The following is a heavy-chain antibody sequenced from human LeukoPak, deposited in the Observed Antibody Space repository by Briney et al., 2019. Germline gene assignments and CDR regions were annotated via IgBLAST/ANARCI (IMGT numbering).Heavy chain of an antibody. D-gene: IGHD6-19*01. CDR2: IKQDGSEK. J-gene: IGHJ6*03. Sequence: GGSLRLSCTASGFTFSSYWMSWVRQAPGKGLEWVANIKQDGSEKYYVDSVKGRFTISRDNAKNSLYLQMNSLRAEDTAVYYCARPAVAGTNYYYYMDVWGKGTTVTISS. CDR3: ARPAVAGTNYYYYMDV. V-gene: IGHV3-7*01. CDR1: GFTFSSYW.